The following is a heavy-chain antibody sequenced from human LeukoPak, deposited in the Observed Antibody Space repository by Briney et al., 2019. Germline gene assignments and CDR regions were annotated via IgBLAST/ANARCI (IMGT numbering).Heavy chain of an antibody. Sequence: GGSLRLSCAASGFTFSDYYMSWIRQAPGKGLEWVSYISSSGSTMYYADSVKGRFTISRDNAKNSLYLQMNSLRAEDTAVYYCARASYGSGSFLYYYYYMDVWGKGTTVTVSS. J-gene: IGHJ6*03. CDR3: ARASYGSGSFLYYYYYMDV. D-gene: IGHD3-10*01. CDR2: ISSSGSTM. CDR1: GFTFSDYY. V-gene: IGHV3-11*04.